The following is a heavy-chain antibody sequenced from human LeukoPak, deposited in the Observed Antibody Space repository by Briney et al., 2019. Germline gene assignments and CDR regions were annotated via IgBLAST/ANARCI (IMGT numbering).Heavy chain of an antibody. CDR2: IYPGDSDT. D-gene: IGHD3-10*01. CDR3: ARWTSGYYYGMDV. V-gene: IGHV5-51*01. CDR1: GYIFTSYW. Sequence: GESLKISCKGSGYIFTSYWIGWVRQMPGKGLEWMGIIYPGDSDTRYSPSFQGQVTISADKSISTAYLQWSSLKASDTAMYYCARWTSGYYYGMDVWGQGTTVTVSS. J-gene: IGHJ6*02.